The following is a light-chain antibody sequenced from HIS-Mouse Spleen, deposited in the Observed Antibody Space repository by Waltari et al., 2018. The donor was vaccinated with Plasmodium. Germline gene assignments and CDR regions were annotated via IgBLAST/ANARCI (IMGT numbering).Light chain of an antibody. CDR1: QRVLYSSNNKNY. V-gene: IGKV4-1*01. Sequence: DIVMTQSPDSLAVSLGERATINCKSSQRVLYSSNNKNYLAWYQQKPGQPPKLLIDWASTREAVVPYRFSGSGSGTDFTLTISSLQAEDVAVYYCQQYYSTPLTFGGGTKVEIK. CDR3: QQYYSTPLT. J-gene: IGKJ4*01. CDR2: WAS.